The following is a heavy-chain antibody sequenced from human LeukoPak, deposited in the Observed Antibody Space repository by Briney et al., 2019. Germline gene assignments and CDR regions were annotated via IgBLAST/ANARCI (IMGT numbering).Heavy chain of an antibody. V-gene: IGHV3-23*01. J-gene: IGHJ4*02. Sequence: PGGSLRLSCAASGFTFSSYAMSWVRQAPGKGLEWVSAFSGSGGSTYYADSVKGRFTISRDNSKNTLYLQMNSLRAEDTAVYYCAKGSRGYSDYGYFDYWGQGTLVTVSS. CDR1: GFTFSSYA. CDR3: AKGSRGYSDYGYFDY. D-gene: IGHD5-12*01. CDR2: FSGSGGST.